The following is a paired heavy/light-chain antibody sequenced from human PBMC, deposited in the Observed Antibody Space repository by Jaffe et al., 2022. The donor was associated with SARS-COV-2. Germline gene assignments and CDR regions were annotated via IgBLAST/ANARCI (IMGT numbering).Light chain of an antibody. Sequence: DTVMTQSPDSLAVSLGERATINCKSSQSLLFSSNNRNYFAWYQQKPGQPPKLLINWASTRESGVPDRFSGSGSGADFTLTISSLQAEDVAVYYCQQYYYIPYTFGQGTKLEIK. CDR2: WAS. CDR3: QQYYYIPYT. V-gene: IGKV4-1*01. CDR1: QSLLFSSNNRNY. J-gene: IGKJ2*01.
Heavy chain of an antibody. Sequence: QVQLQESGPGLVKPSQTLSLTCTVSGGSITSGAYFWSWLRQPAGRGLEWIGRFYTSGNSNYNPSLRSRVTISLDTSKNQFSLKLTSVTAADTAVYYCARGVGSSSSNWFDPWGQGTLVTVSS. CDR1: GGSITSGAYF. CDR2: FYTSGNS. D-gene: IGHD6-6*01. V-gene: IGHV4-61*02. CDR3: ARGVGSSSSNWFDP. J-gene: IGHJ5*02.